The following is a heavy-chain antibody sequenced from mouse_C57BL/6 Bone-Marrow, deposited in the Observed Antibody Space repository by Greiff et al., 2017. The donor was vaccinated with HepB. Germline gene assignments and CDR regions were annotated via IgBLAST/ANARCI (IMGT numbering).Heavy chain of an antibody. Sequence: DVKLQESGAELVRPGASVKLSCTASGFNIKDDYMHWVKQRPEQGLEWIGWIDPENGDTEYASKFQGKATITADTSSNTAYLQLSSLTSEDTAVYYCTTVYYDYDEGYAMDYWGQGTSVTVSS. V-gene: IGHV14-4*01. CDR2: IDPENGDT. CDR1: GFNIKDDY. J-gene: IGHJ4*01. CDR3: TTVYYDYDEGYAMDY. D-gene: IGHD2-4*01.